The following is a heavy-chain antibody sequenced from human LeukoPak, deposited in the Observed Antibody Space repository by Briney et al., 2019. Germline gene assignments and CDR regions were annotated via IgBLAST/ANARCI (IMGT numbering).Heavy chain of an antibody. J-gene: IGHJ4*02. CDR1: GGSISSYY. CDR3: ARMTAVAVATQFFDY. D-gene: IGHD6-13*01. V-gene: IGHV4-4*07. CDR2: IYTSGST. Sequence: SETLSLTCTVSGGSISSYYWSWIRQPAGKGLEWIGRIYTSGSTNYNPSLKSRVTMSVDTSKNQFSLKLSSVTAADTAVYYCARMTAVAVATQFFDYWGQGTLVTVSS.